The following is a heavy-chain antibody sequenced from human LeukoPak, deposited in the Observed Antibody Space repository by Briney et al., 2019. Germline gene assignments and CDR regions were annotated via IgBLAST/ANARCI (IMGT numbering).Heavy chain of an antibody. CDR2: ISGSGGST. CDR3: AEVRAKQWLVRPGYFDY. Sequence: GGSLRLSCAASGFTFSSYAMSWVRQAPGKGLEWVSAISGSGGSTYYADSVKGRFTISRDNSKNTLYLQMNSLRAEDTAVYYCAEVRAKQWLVRPGYFDYWGQGTLVTVSS. D-gene: IGHD6-19*01. V-gene: IGHV3-23*01. CDR1: GFTFSSYA. J-gene: IGHJ4*02.